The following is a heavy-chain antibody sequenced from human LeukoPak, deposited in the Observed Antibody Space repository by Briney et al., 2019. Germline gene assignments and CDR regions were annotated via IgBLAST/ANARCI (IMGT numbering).Heavy chain of an antibody. CDR2: TYYRSKWYN. J-gene: IGHJ4*02. V-gene: IGHV6-1*01. CDR3: ARARLGALDY. Sequence: SQTLSLTCAISGDIVSSDSAAWNWIRQSPSRGLEWLGRTYYRSKWYNDYTPSVKSRITINPDTSKNLFTLQLTSVTPEDTAVYYCARARLGALDYWGQGTVVTVSS. CDR1: GDIVSSDSAA. D-gene: IGHD6-19*01.